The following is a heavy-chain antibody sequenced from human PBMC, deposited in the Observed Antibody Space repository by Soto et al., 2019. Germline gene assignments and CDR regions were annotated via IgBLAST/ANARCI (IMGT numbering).Heavy chain of an antibody. J-gene: IGHJ5*02. CDR3: AGFTIFGVVHEGWFAP. CDR2: ISAYNGNT. CDR1: GYTFTSYG. V-gene: IGHV1-18*04. Sequence: ASVKVSCKASGYTFTSYGINWVRQAPGQGLEWMRWISAYNGNTNYAQNLQGRVTMTTDTSTSTAHMELRSLRSDDTAVYYCAGFTIFGVVHEGWFAPGGQEALVTVS. D-gene: IGHD3-3*01.